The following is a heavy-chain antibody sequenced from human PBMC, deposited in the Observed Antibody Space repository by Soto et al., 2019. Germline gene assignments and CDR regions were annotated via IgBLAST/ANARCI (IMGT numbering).Heavy chain of an antibody. Sequence: ASGKVPCPGSGYTITELSMHWVRQAPGKGIEWMGGFDPEDGETIYAQKFQGSVTMTEDTSTDTAYMELSSLRSEDTAVYYCATSLEILLMVNRGVFYSCGEGTTVT. D-gene: IGHD2-8*01. CDR3: ATSLEILLMVNRGVFYS. CDR1: GYTITELS. CDR2: FDPEDGET. V-gene: IGHV1-24*01. J-gene: IGHJ3*02.